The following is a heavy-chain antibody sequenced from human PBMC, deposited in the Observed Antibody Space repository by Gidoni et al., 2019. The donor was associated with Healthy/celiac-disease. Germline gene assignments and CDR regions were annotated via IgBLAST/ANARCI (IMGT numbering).Heavy chain of an antibody. J-gene: IGHJ5*02. CDR3: ARGHYYDSSDLNWFDP. CDR2: INHSGST. CDR1: GGSFSGYY. D-gene: IGHD3-22*01. V-gene: IGHV4-34*01. Sequence: QVQLQQWGAGLLKPSETLSLTCAVYGGSFSGYYWSWIRQPPGKGLEWIGEINHSGSTNYTPSLKSRVTISVDTSKNQFSLKLSSVTAADTAVYYCARGHYYDSSDLNWFDPWGQGTLVTVSS.